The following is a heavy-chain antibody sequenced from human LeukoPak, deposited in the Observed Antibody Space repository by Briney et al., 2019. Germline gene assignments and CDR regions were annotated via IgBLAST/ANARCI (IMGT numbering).Heavy chain of an antibody. D-gene: IGHD6-19*01. J-gene: IGHJ4*02. V-gene: IGHV3-30-3*01. CDR2: ISYDGSNK. CDR1: GFTFSSYA. Sequence: GGSLRLSCAASGFTFSSYAMHWVRQAPGKGLEWVAVISYDGSNKYYADSVKGRFTISRDNSKNTLYLQMNSLRAEDTAVYYCARDLDGSWRFDYWGQGTLVTVSS. CDR3: ARDLDGSWRFDY.